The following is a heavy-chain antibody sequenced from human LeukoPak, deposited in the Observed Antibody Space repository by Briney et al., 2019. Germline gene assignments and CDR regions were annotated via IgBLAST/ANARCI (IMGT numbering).Heavy chain of an antibody. J-gene: IGHJ4*02. CDR1: GFTFSSYS. CDR3: AKESSYSSSFMDY. V-gene: IGHV3-23*01. CDR2: ITSGGST. Sequence: PGGSLRLSCAASGFTFSSYSMNWVRQAPGKGLEWVSAITSGGSTYYADSVKGRFTISRDNSKNTLWLQMNSLRAEDTAAYYCAKESSYSSSFMDYWGQGTLVTVSS. D-gene: IGHD6-6*01.